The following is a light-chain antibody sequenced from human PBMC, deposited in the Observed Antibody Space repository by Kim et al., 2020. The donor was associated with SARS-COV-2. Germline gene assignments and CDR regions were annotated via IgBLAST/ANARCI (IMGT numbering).Light chain of an antibody. CDR3: SSSTTKNTLI. CDR2: DGR. J-gene: IGLJ2*01. V-gene: IGLV2-14*03. CDR1: NCDVGGYDY. Sequence: QAITISCPGSNCDVGGYDYVAWYQQHPARAPKHLIYDGRKRPAGVSHRFSGSKSGNTASLTISGLQDEDEADYYCSSSTTKNTLIFGGGTQLTVL.